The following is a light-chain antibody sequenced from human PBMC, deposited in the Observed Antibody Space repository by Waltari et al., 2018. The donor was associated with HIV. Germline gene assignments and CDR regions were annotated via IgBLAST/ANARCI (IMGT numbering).Light chain of an antibody. Sequence: QSALTQPASVSGSPGQSITISCTGTSSDVGGFDFVSWYQQFPGKAPKVVIYDVNNRPSGVSDRVSGSKSGNTASLTISGLQAEDEADYYCDSHTNTFTRVFGTGTRVTVL. V-gene: IGLV2-14*01. CDR1: SSDVGGFDF. CDR2: DVN. J-gene: IGLJ1*01. CDR3: DSHTNTFTRV.